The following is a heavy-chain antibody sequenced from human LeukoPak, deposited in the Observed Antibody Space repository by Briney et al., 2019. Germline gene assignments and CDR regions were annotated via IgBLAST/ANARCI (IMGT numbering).Heavy chain of an antibody. CDR3: ARGWGYCSSISCYAVDY. Sequence: SETLSLTCTVSGGSISSYYWSWIRQPPGKGLEWIGYIYYSGSTNYNPSLKSRVTISVDTSKNQFSLKLSSVTAADTAVYYCARGWGYCSSISCYAVDYWGQGTLVTVSS. V-gene: IGHV4-59*01. D-gene: IGHD2-2*01. CDR1: GGSISSYY. CDR2: IYYSGST. J-gene: IGHJ4*02.